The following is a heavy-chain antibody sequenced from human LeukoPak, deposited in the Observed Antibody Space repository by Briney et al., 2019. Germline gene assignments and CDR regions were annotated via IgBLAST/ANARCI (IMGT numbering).Heavy chain of an antibody. CDR3: AREYYYDSSGYWD. D-gene: IGHD3-22*01. J-gene: IGHJ4*02. CDR1: GGSFSGYY. Sequence: SETLSLTCAVYGGSFSGYYWSWIRQPPGKGLEWIGEINHSGSTNYNPSLKSRVTISVDTSKNQFSLKLSSVTAADTAVYYCAREYYYDSSGYWDWGQGTLVTVSS. V-gene: IGHV4-34*01. CDR2: INHSGST.